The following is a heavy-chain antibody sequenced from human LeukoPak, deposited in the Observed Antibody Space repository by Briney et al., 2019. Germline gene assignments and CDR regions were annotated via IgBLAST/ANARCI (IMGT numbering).Heavy chain of an antibody. V-gene: IGHV4-34*01. J-gene: IGHJ3*02. CDR1: GVTFSGYY. CDR3: AREGSYPAFDI. D-gene: IGHD3-10*01. CDR2: INHNGST. Sequence: PSETLSLTCAAYGVTFSGYYWSWIRQPPGKGLEWMGEINHNGSTNYNPSFKTRGTIIAKTNNNNFSLIQSSVTAADTAVYYCAREGSYPAFDIWGQGTMVTVSS.